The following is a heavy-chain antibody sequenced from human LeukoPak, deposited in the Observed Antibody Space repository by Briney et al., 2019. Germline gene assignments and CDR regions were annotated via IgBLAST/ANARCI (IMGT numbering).Heavy chain of an antibody. J-gene: IGHJ3*02. CDR3: ARDHDYGDSDAFDI. D-gene: IGHD4-17*01. Sequence: SVKVSCKASGGTFSSYAISWVRQAPGQGLEWMGRIIPILGIANYAQKFQGRVTITADKSTSTAYMELSSLRSEDTAVYYCARDHDYGDSDAFDIWGQGTMVTVPS. CDR1: GGTFSSYA. V-gene: IGHV1-69*04. CDR2: IIPILGIA.